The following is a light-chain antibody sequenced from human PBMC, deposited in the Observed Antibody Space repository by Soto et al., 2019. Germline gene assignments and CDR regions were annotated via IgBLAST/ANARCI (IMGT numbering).Light chain of an antibody. CDR1: QSVGTY. CDR2: DSS. V-gene: IGKV3-11*01. J-gene: IGKJ4*01. Sequence: EIVLTQSPAPLSLSPGERATLSCRASQSVGTYFAWYQQKPGQAPRLLIYDSSNRATGIPARFSGSGSGPDVALTIRSLEPEDFAVYYCQRRSDWPSTFGGGTKVEIK. CDR3: QRRSDWPST.